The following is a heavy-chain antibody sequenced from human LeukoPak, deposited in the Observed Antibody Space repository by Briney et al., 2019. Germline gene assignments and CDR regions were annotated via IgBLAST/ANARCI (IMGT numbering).Heavy chain of an antibody. V-gene: IGHV3-23*01. J-gene: IGHJ4*02. Sequence: GGSLSDSCAASGFTFSSYAMSWVGQARGKGLEWVSAISGSGGSTYYADSVKDGFTNSRDNSKNTLYLQMNSLRAEDTAVYYCATPSRYDSSGYSLDYWGQGTLVTVSS. D-gene: IGHD3-22*01. CDR2: ISGSGGST. CDR3: ATPSRYDSSGYSLDY. CDR1: GFTFSSYA.